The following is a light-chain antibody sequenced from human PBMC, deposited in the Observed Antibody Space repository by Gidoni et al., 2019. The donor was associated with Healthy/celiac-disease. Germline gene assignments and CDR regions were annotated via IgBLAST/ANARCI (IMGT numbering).Light chain of an antibody. J-gene: IGLJ2*01. CDR1: KLGDKY. CDR2: QNS. CDR3: QAGDSSTVV. V-gene: IGLV3-1*01. Sequence: SSELTPPPSVSVSPGQTASITCSGVKLGDKYACWYQQKPGQSPVMVIYQNSTRPSGTPECFCGSNCGNTATLTISGKEAMDEDDYYCQAGDSSTVVFGGGTKLTVL.